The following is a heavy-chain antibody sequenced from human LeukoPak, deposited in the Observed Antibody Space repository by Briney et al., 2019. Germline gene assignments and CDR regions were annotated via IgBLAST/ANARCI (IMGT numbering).Heavy chain of an antibody. CDR3: ASSSGHI. J-gene: IGHJ3*02. D-gene: IGHD3-22*01. V-gene: IGHV4-34*01. Sequence: SETLSLTCTVSGGSISSYYWSWIRQPPGKGLEWVGEINHSGSTNYNPSLKSRVTISVDTSKNQFSLKLSSVTAADTAVYYCASSSGHIWGQGTMVTVSS. CDR2: INHSGST. CDR1: GGSISSYY.